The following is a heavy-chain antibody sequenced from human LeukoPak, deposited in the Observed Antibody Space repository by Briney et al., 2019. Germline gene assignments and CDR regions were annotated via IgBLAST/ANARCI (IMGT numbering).Heavy chain of an antibody. D-gene: IGHD5-12*01. CDR3: ARDSTWRLDY. J-gene: IGHJ4*02. CDR1: GFTFSRYW. V-gene: IGHV3-7*03. CDR2: IKEDGSVK. Sequence: GGSLRLSCVGSGFTFSRYWLNWVRQAPGKGLEWVANIKEDGSVKYYVDSVKGRFSISRDNTKSALYLQMDSLRADDTAVYFCARDSTWRLDYWGQGTLITVSS.